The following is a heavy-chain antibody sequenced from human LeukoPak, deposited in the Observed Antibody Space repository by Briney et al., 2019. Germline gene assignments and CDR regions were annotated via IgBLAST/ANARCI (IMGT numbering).Heavy chain of an antibody. CDR1: GFIFEDYA. D-gene: IGHD3-10*01. CDR3: AKTRYSGSGSYYLPLDY. CDR2: ISWNSGSI. J-gene: IGHJ4*02. Sequence: SGGSLRLSCAASGFIFEDYAMHWVRQAPGKGLEWVSGISWNSGSIGYADSVKGRFTISRDNAKNSLYLQMNSLRAEDTALYYCAKTRYSGSGSYYLPLDYWGQGTLVTVSS. V-gene: IGHV3-9*01.